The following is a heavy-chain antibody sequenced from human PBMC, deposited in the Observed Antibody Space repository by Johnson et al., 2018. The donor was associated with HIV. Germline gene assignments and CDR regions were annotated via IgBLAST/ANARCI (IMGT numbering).Heavy chain of an antibody. CDR2: ISYDGSNK. J-gene: IGHJ3*02. V-gene: IGHV3-30*03. D-gene: IGHD6-19*01. CDR1: GFTFSSYG. Sequence: VQLLESGGGVVQPGRSLRLSCAASGFTFSSYGMHWVRQAPGKGLEWVAVISYDGSNKYYADSVKGRFTISRDNSKNTLYLQMNSLRAEDMAVYYCARGIAMAEDAFDIWGQGTMVTVSS. CDR3: ARGIAMAEDAFDI.